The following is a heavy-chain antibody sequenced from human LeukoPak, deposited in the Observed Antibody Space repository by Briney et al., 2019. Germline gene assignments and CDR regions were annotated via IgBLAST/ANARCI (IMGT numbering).Heavy chain of an antibody. J-gene: IGHJ4*02. V-gene: IGHV1-18*01. D-gene: IGHD3-10*01. CDR1: GYTFTSYG. CDR2: ISAYNGNT. CDR3: ASSPSRVLLWFGELFT. Sequence: ASVKVSCKASGYTFTSYGISWVRQAPGQGLEWMGWISAYNGNTNYAQKLQGRVTMTTDTSTSTAYMELGSLRSDDTAVYYCASSPSRVLLWFGELFTWGQGTLVTVSS.